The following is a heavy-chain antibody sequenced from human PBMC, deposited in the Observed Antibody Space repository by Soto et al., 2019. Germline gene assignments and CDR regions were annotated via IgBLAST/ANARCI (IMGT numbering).Heavy chain of an antibody. CDR3: ARADGYSGYGTTDF. J-gene: IGHJ4*02. V-gene: IGHV4-30-4*01. D-gene: IGHD5-12*01. Sequence: QVQLQESGPGLVKPSQTLSLTSTVSGGSISSGDYYWSWIRQSPGKGLEWIGYIYHTGTTYYNPSLKSRVTMSVDRSKNQFSLKLSSVTAADTAVYYCARADGYSGYGTTDFWGQGTLVTVSS. CDR1: GGSISSGDYY. CDR2: IYHTGTT.